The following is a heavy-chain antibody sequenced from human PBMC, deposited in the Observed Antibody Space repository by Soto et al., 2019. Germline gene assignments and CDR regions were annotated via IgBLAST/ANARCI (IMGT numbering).Heavy chain of an antibody. CDR1: GFTFSTYG. Sequence: PGGSLRLSCAASGFTFSTYGMHWVRQAPGKGLEWVGRIKSKTHGGTTDYAAPVKGRFTISRDDSKNTLYLQMNSLKAEDTAVYYCTTDEWSWGQGTLVTVSS. V-gene: IGHV3-15*01. CDR2: IKSKTHGGTT. CDR3: TTDEWS. J-gene: IGHJ5*02. D-gene: IGHD3-3*01.